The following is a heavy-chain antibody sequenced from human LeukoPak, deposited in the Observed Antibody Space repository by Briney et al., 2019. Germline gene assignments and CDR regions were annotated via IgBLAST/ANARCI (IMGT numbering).Heavy chain of an antibody. CDR2: IWYDGSNK. J-gene: IGHJ5*02. CDR3: ARGALAAAGTWFDP. D-gene: IGHD6-13*01. V-gene: IGHV3-33*01. CDR1: GFTFSSYG. Sequence: PGGSLRLSCAASGFTFSSYGMHWVRQAPGKGLEGGAVIWYDGSNKYYADSVKGRFTISRDNSKNTLYLQMNSLRAEDTAVYYCARGALAAAGTWFDPWGQGTLVTVSS.